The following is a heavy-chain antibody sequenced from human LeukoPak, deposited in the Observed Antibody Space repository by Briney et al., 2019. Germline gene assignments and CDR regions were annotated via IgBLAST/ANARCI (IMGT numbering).Heavy chain of an antibody. V-gene: IGHV3-33*08. CDR3: ASAVAAAGTKRVDY. J-gene: IGHJ4*02. CDR1: GFTFSSYG. CDR2: IWYGGSNK. Sequence: PGGSLRLSCAASGFTFSSYGMHWVRQAPGKGLEWVAVIWYGGSNKYYADSVKGRFTISRDNSKNTLYLQMNSLRAEDTAVYYCASAVAAAGTKRVDYWGQGTLVTVSS. D-gene: IGHD6-13*01.